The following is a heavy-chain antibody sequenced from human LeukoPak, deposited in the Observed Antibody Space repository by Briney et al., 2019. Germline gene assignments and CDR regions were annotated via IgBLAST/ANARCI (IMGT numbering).Heavy chain of an antibody. CDR1: GFTFSSYA. Sequence: PGGSLRLSCAASGFTFSSYAMHWVRQAPGKGLEWVAVISYDGSNKYYADSVKGRFTISRDNSKNTLYLQMNSLRAEDTAVYYCARDMSSMVSSHSDYWGQGTLVTVSS. CDR2: ISYDGSNK. V-gene: IGHV3-30-3*01. CDR3: ARDMSSMVSSHSDY. J-gene: IGHJ4*02. D-gene: IGHD5-18*01.